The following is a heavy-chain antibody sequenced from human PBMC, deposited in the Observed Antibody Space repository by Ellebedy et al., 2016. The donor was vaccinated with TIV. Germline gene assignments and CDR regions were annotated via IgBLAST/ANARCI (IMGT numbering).Heavy chain of an antibody. J-gene: IGHJ5*02. CDR3: ARGGPMIVGEVIVYNWFDP. Sequence: AASVKVSCKASGYTFTSYYMHWVRQAPGQGLEWMGIINPSGGRTSYAQKVQGRVTMSRDTSTSTVYMELSSLTSEDTAVYYCARGGPMIVGEVIVYNWFDPWGQGSLVTVSS. V-gene: IGHV1-46*01. D-gene: IGHD3-3*01. CDR2: INPSGGRT. CDR1: GYTFTSYY.